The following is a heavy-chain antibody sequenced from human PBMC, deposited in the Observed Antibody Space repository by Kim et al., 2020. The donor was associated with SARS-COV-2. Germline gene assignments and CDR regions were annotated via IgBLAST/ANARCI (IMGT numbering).Heavy chain of an antibody. CDR3: AKEKLYYDFWSGYYGGDYYYYGMDV. J-gene: IGHJ6*02. Sequence: GGSLRLSCAASGFTFGDYAMHWVRQAPGKGLEWVSGISWNSGSIGYADSVKGRFTISRDNAKNSLYLQMNSLRAEDTALYYCAKEKLYYDFWSGYYGGDYYYYGMDVWGQGTTVTVSS. D-gene: IGHD3-3*01. CDR2: ISWNSGSI. V-gene: IGHV3-9*01. CDR1: GFTFGDYA.